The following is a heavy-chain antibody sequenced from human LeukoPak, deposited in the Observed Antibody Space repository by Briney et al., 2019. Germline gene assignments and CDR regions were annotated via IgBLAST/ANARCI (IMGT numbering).Heavy chain of an antibody. CDR2: IHYSGNT. Sequence: SETLSLTCTVSGGSISSTNYRWARIRQPPGKELEWIGSIHYSGNTYYNPSLKSRVTISVDTSKNQFSLKLSSVTAADTAVYYCARRKGYCSGGSCYFDYWGQGPRSPSPQ. CDR1: GGSISSTNYR. J-gene: IGHJ4*03. D-gene: IGHD2-15*01. CDR3: ARRKGYCSGGSCYFDY. V-gene: IGHV4-39*01.